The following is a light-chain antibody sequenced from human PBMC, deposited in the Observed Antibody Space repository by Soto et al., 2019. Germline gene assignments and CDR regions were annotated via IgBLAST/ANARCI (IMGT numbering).Light chain of an antibody. J-gene: IGKJ4*01. V-gene: IGKV1-5*03. Sequence: DIQMTQSPSTLSASVGDTVTITCRASQSISTWLAWYQQKPGKAPKLLIYKASNLESGVPSSFSGSGSGTEFTLTINSLQPDDFATYYCQQYHSYSLTFGGGTKVEIK. CDR2: KAS. CDR3: QQYHSYSLT. CDR1: QSISTW.